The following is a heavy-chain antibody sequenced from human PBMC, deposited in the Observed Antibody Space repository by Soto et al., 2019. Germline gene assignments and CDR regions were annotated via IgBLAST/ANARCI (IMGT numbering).Heavy chain of an antibody. CDR1: AYTFTSYS. V-gene: IGHV1-18*01. Sequence: ASVKVSCKGSAYTFTSYSISWARQVPGQGLEWMGWISAYNGNTNYAQKLQGRVTMTTDTSTSTAYMELRSLRSDDTAVYYCARVMWYSTQYYLDYWGQGTLVTVSS. CDR2: ISAYNGNT. J-gene: IGHJ4*02. CDR3: ARVMWYSTQYYLDY. D-gene: IGHD6-13*01.